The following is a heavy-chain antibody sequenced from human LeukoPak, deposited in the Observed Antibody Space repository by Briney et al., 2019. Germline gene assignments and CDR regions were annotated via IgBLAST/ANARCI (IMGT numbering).Heavy chain of an antibody. Sequence: GGSLRLSCAASGFTFSSYGMHWVRQAPGKGLEWVAVISYDGSNKYYADSVKGRFTISRDKSKNTLYLQMNSLRAEDTAVYYRAKSIAVAGTTGWGAFDIWGQGTMVTVSS. CDR1: GFTFSSYG. J-gene: IGHJ3*02. CDR3: AKSIAVAGTTGWGAFDI. CDR2: ISYDGSNK. D-gene: IGHD6-19*01. V-gene: IGHV3-30*18.